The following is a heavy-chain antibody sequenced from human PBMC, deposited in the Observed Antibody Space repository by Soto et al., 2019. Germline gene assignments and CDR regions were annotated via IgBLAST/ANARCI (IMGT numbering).Heavy chain of an antibody. CDR3: AKGQHCSTTSCYFYFYGMDV. CDR2: ISYDGSNK. J-gene: IGHJ6*02. Sequence: PGGSLRLSCTVSRFSFHSYGMHWVRQAPGKGLEWVAVISYDGSNKYYAGSVKGRLTISRDNSKNTLYLQMNSLRAEDTAVYYCAKGQHCSTTSCYFYFYGMDVWGQGTKVTVSS. D-gene: IGHD2-2*01. V-gene: IGHV3-30*18. CDR1: RFSFHSYG.